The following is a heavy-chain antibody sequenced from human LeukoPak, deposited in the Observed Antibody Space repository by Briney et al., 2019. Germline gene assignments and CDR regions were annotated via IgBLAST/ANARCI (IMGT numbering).Heavy chain of an antibody. CDR3: AKEFNRGLPDY. CDR2: ISYDGSNE. CDR1: GFTFSSYA. V-gene: IGHV3-30*18. D-gene: IGHD2-21*01. Sequence: GGSLRLSCAASGFTFSSYAMSWGRQAPGKGLEWVAVISYDGSNEYYADSVKGRFTISRDNSKNTLYLQMSSLRAEDTAVYYCAKEFNRGLPDYWGQGTLVTVPS. J-gene: IGHJ4*02.